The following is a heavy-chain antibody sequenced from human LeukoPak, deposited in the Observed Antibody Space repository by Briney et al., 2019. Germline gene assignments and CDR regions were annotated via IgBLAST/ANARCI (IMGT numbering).Heavy chain of an antibody. CDR1: GVSISSYF. J-gene: IGHJ5*02. D-gene: IGHD2-15*01. Sequence: PSETLSLTCTVSGVSISSYFWSWIRQPPGKGLEWIGYIYYSGSTNYNPSLKSRVTISVDTSKNQFSLKLTSVTAADTAVYYCARDRVVVATPNWFDPWGQGTLVTVSS. CDR3: ARDRVVVATPNWFDP. V-gene: IGHV4-59*01. CDR2: IYYSGST.